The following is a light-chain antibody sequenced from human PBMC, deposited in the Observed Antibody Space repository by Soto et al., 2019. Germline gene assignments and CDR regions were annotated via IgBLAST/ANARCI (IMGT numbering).Light chain of an antibody. V-gene: IGLV2-23*02. J-gene: IGLJ3*02. CDR2: EVS. CDR3: CSYAGSSTFV. Sequence: QSVLTQPASVSGSPGQSITISCTGTSSDVGSYNLVSWYQQHPGKAPKLMICEVSKRPSGVSNRFSGSKSGNMASLTISGLQAEDEADYYCCSYAGSSTFVFGGGTKLTVL. CDR1: SSDVGSYNL.